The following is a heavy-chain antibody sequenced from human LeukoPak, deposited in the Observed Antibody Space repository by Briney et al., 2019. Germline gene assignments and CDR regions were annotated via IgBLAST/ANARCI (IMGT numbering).Heavy chain of an antibody. CDR3: ARDDNYGSGSFLD. V-gene: IGHV4-59*01. CDR1: GVSISSYY. J-gene: IGHJ4*02. D-gene: IGHD3-10*01. CDR2: IYYSGST. Sequence: TSETLSLTCTVSGVSISSYYWSWIRQPPGKGLEWIGYIYYSGSTNYNPSLKSRVTISVDTSKNQFSLKLSSVTAADTAVYYCARDDNYGSGSFLDWGQGTLVTVSS.